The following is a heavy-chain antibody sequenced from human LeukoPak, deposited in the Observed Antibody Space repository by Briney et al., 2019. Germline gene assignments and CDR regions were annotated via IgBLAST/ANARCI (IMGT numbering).Heavy chain of an antibody. CDR1: GGSFSGYY. CDR3: ARIEYSSSWSDAFDI. V-gene: IGHV4-34*01. Sequence: PSGTLSLTCAVYGGSFSGYYWSWIRQPPGKGLEWIGEINHSGSTNYNPSLKSRVTISVDTSKNQFSLKLSSVTAADTAVYYCARIEYSSSWSDAFDIWGQGTMVTVSS. J-gene: IGHJ3*02. D-gene: IGHD6-13*01. CDR2: INHSGST.